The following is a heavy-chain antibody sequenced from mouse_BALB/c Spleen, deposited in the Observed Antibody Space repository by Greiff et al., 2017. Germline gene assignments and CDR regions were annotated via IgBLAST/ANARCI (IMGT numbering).Heavy chain of an antibody. CDR2: IYPSDSYT. V-gene: IGHV1-69*02. D-gene: IGHD2-3*01. J-gene: IGHJ2*01. CDR3: TRRGIYEGHFDY. Sequence: QVQLQQPGAELVRPGASVKLSCKASGYTFTSYWINWVKQRPGQGLEWIGNIYPSDSYTNYNQKFKDKATLTVDKSSSTAYMQLSSPTSEDAAVYYCTRRGIYEGHFDYWGQGTTLTVSS. CDR1: GYTFTSYW.